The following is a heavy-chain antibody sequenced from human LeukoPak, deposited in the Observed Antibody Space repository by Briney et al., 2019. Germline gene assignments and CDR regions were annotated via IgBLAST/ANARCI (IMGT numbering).Heavy chain of an antibody. Sequence: SETLSLTCTVSGGSISSGDYYWSWIRQAPGKGLEWIGYIFYSGSTYYNPSLKSRVTISVDTSKNQFSLKLSSVTAADTAVYYCASLRTYYYGSGANGYYFDYWGQGTLVTVSS. CDR3: ASLRTYYYGSGANGYYFDY. J-gene: IGHJ4*02. D-gene: IGHD3-10*01. CDR2: IFYSGST. CDR1: GGSISSGDYY. V-gene: IGHV4-30-4*08.